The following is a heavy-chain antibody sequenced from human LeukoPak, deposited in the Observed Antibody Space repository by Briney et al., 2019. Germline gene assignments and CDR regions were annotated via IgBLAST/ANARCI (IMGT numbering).Heavy chain of an antibody. CDR1: GFTISSYA. J-gene: IGHJ4*02. V-gene: IGHV3-23*01. CDR2: ISGSGGST. D-gene: IGHD5-12*01. CDR3: PKGVASFQGY. Sequence: GGSLRLSCAASGFTISSYAMSWVRQAPGKGLEWVSAISGSGGSTYYADSVKGRFTISRDNSKNTLYLQMNSLRAEDTAAYYCPKGVASFQGYWGQGTLVTVSS.